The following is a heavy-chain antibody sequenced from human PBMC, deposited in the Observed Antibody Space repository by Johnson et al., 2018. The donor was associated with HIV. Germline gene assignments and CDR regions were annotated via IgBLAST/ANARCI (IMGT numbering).Heavy chain of an antibody. CDR1: RFTFSSSA. V-gene: IGHV3-30-3*01. J-gene: IGHJ3*02. CDR2: ISYDGSNK. Sequence: QVQLVESGGGVVQPGRSLRLSCAASRFTFSSSAMHWVRQAPGKGLEWVAVISYDGSNKYYADSVKGRFTISRDNSKNTLYLQMNSLRAEDTALYYCAKVQITYDYDSSAYQAFDIWGQGTMVTVSS. CDR3: AKVQITYDYDSSAYQAFDI. D-gene: IGHD3-22*01.